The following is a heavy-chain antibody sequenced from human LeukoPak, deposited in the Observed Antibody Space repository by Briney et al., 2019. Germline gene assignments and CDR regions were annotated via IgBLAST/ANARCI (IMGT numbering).Heavy chain of an antibody. Sequence: GGSLRLSCAASGFTFSDYYMSWIRQAPGKGLEWVSYISSSGSTIYYADSVKGRFTISRDNSKNTLYLQMNSLRAEDTAVYYCARGSHYYDSSGYYHDAFDIWGQGTMVTVSS. CDR1: GFTFSDYY. J-gene: IGHJ3*02. D-gene: IGHD3-22*01. CDR3: ARGSHYYDSSGYYHDAFDI. V-gene: IGHV3-11*04. CDR2: ISSSGSTI.